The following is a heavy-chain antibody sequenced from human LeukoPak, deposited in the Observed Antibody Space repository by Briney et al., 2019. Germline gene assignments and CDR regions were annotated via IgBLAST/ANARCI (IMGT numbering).Heavy chain of an antibody. CDR1: GFTVSTNF. V-gene: IGHV3-53*01. J-gene: IGHJ4*02. CDR2: IYAGGDT. CDR3: ARSGSGWFDF. Sequence: GGSLRLSCAASGFTVSTNFMSWVRQAPGKGLEWVSVIYAGGDTYYADSVKGRFTISRDNSKNTLYLQMNSLRAEDTAVYFCARSGSGWFDFWGRRTLVTVSS. D-gene: IGHD6-19*01.